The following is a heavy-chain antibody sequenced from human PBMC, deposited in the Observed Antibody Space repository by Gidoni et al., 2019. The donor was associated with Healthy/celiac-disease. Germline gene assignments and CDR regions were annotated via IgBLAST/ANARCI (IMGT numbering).Heavy chain of an antibody. V-gene: IGHV3-23*01. D-gene: IGHD6-19*01. CDR1: GFTFSRYA. CDR3: AKDRGLSSGWYQVVDY. J-gene: IGHJ4*02. CDR2: ISGSGGST. Sequence: EVQLLESGGGLVQPGGSLRLSCAASGFTFSRYAMSWVRQAPGKGLEWVSAISGSGGSTYYADSGKGRFTISRDNSKNTLYLQMNSLRAEDTAVYYCAKDRGLSSGWYQVVDYWGQGTLVTVSS.